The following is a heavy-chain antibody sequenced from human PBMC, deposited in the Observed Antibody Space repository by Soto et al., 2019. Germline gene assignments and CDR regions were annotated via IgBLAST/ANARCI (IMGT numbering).Heavy chain of an antibody. Sequence: QTTLKESGHTLVKPTQTLTLTCTFSGFSLSSTRMAVGWIRQPPGKALEWLALSYWDDDKRYSPFLKSRLTITKDTSKNQVVLTMSNLDPVDTARYYCAHIVVAGLGYYFDYWGQGTLVTVSS. V-gene: IGHV2-5*02. J-gene: IGHJ4*02. CDR2: SYWDDDK. CDR1: GFSLSSTRMA. CDR3: AHIVVAGLGYYFDY. D-gene: IGHD6-19*01.